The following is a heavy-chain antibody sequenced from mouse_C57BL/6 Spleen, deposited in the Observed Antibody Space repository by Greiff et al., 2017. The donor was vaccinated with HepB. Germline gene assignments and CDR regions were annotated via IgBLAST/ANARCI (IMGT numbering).Heavy chain of an antibody. Sequence: VQLQESGPGLVAPSQSLSITCTVSGFSLTSYGVSWVRQPPGKGLEWLGVIWGDGSTNYHSALISRLSISKDNSKSQVFLKLNSLQTDDTATYYCAKGKVEPLYYGKSYYAMDYWGQGTSVTVSS. CDR1: GFSLTSYG. CDR2: IWGDGST. CDR3: AKGKVEPLYYGKSYYAMDY. J-gene: IGHJ4*01. V-gene: IGHV2-3*01. D-gene: IGHD2-1*01.